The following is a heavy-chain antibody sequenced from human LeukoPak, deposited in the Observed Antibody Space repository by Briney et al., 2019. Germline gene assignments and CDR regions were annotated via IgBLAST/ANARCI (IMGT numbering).Heavy chain of an antibody. CDR1: GDSISTYH. V-gene: IGHV4-4*09. Sequence: PSETLSLTCSVSGDSISTYHWSWFRHPPARGLEGFGYVYSSGSTYYSPSLTGRVTMSVDTSKNQISLILRSLTAAVTAVYYCARLGDCSIPTCWGYWFDPWGQGTQVTVSS. CDR3: ARLGDCSIPTCWGYWFDP. J-gene: IGHJ5*02. CDR2: VYSSGST. D-gene: IGHD2-2*01.